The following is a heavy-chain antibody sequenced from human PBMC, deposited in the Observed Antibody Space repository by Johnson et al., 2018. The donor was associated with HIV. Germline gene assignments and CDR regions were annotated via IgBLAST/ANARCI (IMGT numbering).Heavy chain of an antibody. Sequence: QVQLVESGGGVIQPGRSLRLSCAASGFTFSSYGMHWVRQAPGKGLEWVAVIWYDGSNKYYADSVKGRFTISGDNSKNTLYLQMNSLRAEDTAVYYCARQYRNSGSRTGAFDIWGQGTMVTVSS. CDR2: IWYDGSNK. V-gene: IGHV3-33*01. D-gene: IGHD1-26*01. CDR3: ARQYRNSGSRTGAFDI. J-gene: IGHJ3*02. CDR1: GFTFSSYG.